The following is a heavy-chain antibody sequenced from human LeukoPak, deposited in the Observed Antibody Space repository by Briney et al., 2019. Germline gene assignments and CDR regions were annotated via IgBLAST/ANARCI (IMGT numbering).Heavy chain of an antibody. J-gene: IGHJ4*02. V-gene: IGHV1-18*01. D-gene: IGHD4-23*01. CDR1: AYSFTSYA. Sequence: ASVKVSCKASAYSFTSYATDGVRPGPEQGLEWMGWISAYNGNTNYAQKLPGRVTMTTDTSTSTAYMELRSLRSDDTAVYYCARDQGTTVVTPDFDYWGQGTLVTVSS. CDR2: ISAYNGNT. CDR3: ARDQGTTVVTPDFDY.